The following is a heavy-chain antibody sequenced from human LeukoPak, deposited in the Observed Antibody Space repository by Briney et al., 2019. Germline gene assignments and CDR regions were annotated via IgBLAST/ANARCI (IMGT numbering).Heavy chain of an antibody. CDR1: GFTFSNYW. CDR3: TSDRVLYGLDV. V-gene: IGHV3-74*01. J-gene: IGHJ6*02. CDR2: IKSDGSET. Sequence: GGSLRLSCAASGFTFSNYWMHWVRQGPGKGLMWVSRIKSDGSETSSAESLEGRFTTSRDNARNMLYLQMNSLRPEDTAIYYCTSDRVLYGLDVWGQGTTVTVSS.